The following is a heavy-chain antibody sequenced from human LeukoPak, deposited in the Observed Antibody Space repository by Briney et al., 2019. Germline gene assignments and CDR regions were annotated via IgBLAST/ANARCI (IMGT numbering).Heavy chain of an antibody. CDR1: GFTFSNYA. CDR3: AKYLEGDNVIFDY. CDR2: ISGSGSNT. V-gene: IGHV3-23*01. Sequence: GGSLRLSCAASGFTFSNYAMTWVRQAPGKGLEWVSVISGSGSNTDYADSVKGRFTISRDNSKNTLYLQMTSLRAEDTAVYYCAKYLEGDNVIFDYWGQGTLVTVSP. D-gene: IGHD3-16*02. J-gene: IGHJ4*02.